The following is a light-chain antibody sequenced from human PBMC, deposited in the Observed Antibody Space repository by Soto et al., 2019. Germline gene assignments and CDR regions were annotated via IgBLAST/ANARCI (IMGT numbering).Light chain of an antibody. Sequence: DRVTITCRASQAISSALAWYQQKPGKPPKLLIYDASTLQSGVPDRFSGSGSGSDFTLTISRLEPEDFAVYYCQQHGTFGQGTKGEIK. CDR2: DAS. CDR1: QAISSA. J-gene: IGKJ1*01. V-gene: IGKV1-13*02. CDR3: QQHGT.